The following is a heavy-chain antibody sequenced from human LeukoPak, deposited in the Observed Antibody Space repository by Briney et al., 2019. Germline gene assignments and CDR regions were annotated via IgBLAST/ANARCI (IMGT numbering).Heavy chain of an antibody. CDR1: GFTFSSYW. J-gene: IGHJ4*02. CDR3: ARGGSNYYDSSGYYYERVVTDY. Sequence: PGGSLRLSCAASGFTFSSYWMYWVRQAPGKGLEWVANINKDGSHKYYMDSVKGRFTISRDNAKNTLYLQMNSLRAEDTAVYYCARGGSNYYDSSGYYYERVVTDYWGQGTLVTVSS. V-gene: IGHV3-7*01. D-gene: IGHD3-22*01. CDR2: INKDGSHK.